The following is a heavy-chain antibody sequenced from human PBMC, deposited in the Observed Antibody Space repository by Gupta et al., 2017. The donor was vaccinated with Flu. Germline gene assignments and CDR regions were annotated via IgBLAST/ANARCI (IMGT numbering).Heavy chain of an antibody. J-gene: IGHJ1*01. D-gene: IGHD4-17*01. CDR2: ISSSSSYI. Sequence: SSYSMNWVRQAPGKGLEWVSSISSSSSYIYYADSVKGRFTISRDNAKNSLYLQMNSLRAEDTAVYYCARSVMTTVTTGFQHWGQGTLVTVSS. V-gene: IGHV3-21*01. CDR3: ARSVMTTVTTGFQH. CDR1: SSYS.